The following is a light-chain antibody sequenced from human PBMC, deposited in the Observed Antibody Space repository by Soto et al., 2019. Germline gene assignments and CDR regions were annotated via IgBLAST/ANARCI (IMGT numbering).Light chain of an antibody. Sequence: QSALTQPASVSGSPGQSITISCTGTSSDVGGYNYVSWYQQHPGKAPKLMIYEVSNRPSGVYNRFSGSKSGNTASLTIFGLQAEDEADYYCGSYTTSSAPYLFGTGTKVTVL. J-gene: IGLJ1*01. CDR1: SSDVGGYNY. CDR3: GSYTTSSAPYL. V-gene: IGLV2-14*01. CDR2: EVS.